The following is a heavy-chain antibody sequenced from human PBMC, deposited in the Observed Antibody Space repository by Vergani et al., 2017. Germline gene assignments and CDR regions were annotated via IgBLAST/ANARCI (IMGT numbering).Heavy chain of an antibody. V-gene: IGHV3-30*02. CDR2: IRYDGSSE. Sequence: VQLVESGGGVVQPGGSLRLSCVASGFSVSNSGMHWVRQTPGKGLEWVSFIRYDGSSEYYGDSVKGRFTISRDKSQNTVNLQMNSLRTEDTAVYFCANSVIAGNVGVAYFGMDVWGRGTTVTVSS. D-gene: IGHD2/OR15-2a*01. J-gene: IGHJ6*02. CDR1: GFSVSNSG. CDR3: ANSVIAGNVGVAYFGMDV.